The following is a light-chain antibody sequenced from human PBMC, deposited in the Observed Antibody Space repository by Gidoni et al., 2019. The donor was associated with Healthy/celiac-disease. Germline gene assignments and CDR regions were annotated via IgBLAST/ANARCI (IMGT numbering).Light chain of an antibody. Sequence: EIVLTHSPATLSLSPGERATRSCSASQSVSSYLAWYQQTLGQAPRLIIYDETNRANGIPARFSGSESGTDFTLTISNLRPEDFAIYYCQQRSNWHRGITFGQXTRLEIK. J-gene: IGKJ5*01. CDR3: QQRSNWHRGIT. CDR1: QSVSSY. V-gene: IGKV3-11*01. CDR2: DET.